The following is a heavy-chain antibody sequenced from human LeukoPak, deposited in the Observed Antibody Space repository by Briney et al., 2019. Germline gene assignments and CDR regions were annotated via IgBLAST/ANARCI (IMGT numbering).Heavy chain of an antibody. J-gene: IGHJ3*02. Sequence: PSETLSLTCTVSGGSITDYYWGWIRQPPGKGLEWIGYDYYSGSSNYNPSLKSRVTISVDTSKNQFSLKMSSVTAADTAVYYCARDLKLDGSSGYYAFDIWGQGTTVTVSS. CDR2: DYYSGSS. CDR3: ARDLKLDGSSGYYAFDI. CDR1: GGSITDYY. D-gene: IGHD3-22*01. V-gene: IGHV4-59*01.